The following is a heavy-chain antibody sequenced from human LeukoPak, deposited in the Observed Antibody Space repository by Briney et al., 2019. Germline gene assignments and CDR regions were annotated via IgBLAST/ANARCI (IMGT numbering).Heavy chain of an antibody. D-gene: IGHD4-23*01. CDR3: ARQVGGGRWYFDS. CDR2: IDYSVST. J-gene: IGHJ4*02. CDR1: GGSISSPSCW. Sequence: SETLSLTCTVSGGSISSPSCWWGWIRQPPGQRLEWIGIIDYSVSTYYNPSLKGRLTISVDTSMNQFSLRLSSVTAADTAVYYCARQVGGGRWYFDSWGQGTLVTVSS. V-gene: IGHV4-39*01.